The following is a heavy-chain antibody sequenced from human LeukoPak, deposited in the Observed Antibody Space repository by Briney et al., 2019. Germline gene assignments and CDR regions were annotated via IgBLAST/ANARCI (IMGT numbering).Heavy chain of an antibody. J-gene: IGHJ4*02. CDR2: ISSSSSTI. CDR3: ARQESRNYYYEGLDY. D-gene: IGHD3-22*01. CDR1: GFTFSSYS. Sequence: GGSLRLSCAASGFTFSSYSMNWVRQAPGKGLEWLSYISSSSSTIYYADSVKGRFTIDRDNSKNTVYLQMNSLRPDDTAIYFCARQESRNYYYEGLDYWGQGNLVTVSS. V-gene: IGHV3-48*04.